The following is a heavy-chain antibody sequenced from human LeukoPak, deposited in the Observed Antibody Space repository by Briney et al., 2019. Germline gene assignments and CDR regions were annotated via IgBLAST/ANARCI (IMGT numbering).Heavy chain of an antibody. CDR1: GFTFDVYA. CDR2: ISWNSGSI. D-gene: IGHD5-12*01. CDR3: AKDGGVGQDIVASYYFDY. J-gene: IGHJ4*02. V-gene: IGHV3-9*01. Sequence: GRSLRLSCAASGFTFDVYAMHWVRQAPGKGLEWVSGISWNSGSIGYADSVKGRFTISRDNAKNSLYLQMNSLRAEDTALYYCAKDGGVGQDIVASYYFDYWGQGTLVTVSS.